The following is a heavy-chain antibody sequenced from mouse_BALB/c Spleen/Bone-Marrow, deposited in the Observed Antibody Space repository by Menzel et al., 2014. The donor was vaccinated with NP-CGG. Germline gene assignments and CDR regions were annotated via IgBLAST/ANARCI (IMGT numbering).Heavy chain of an antibody. CDR1: GFSLTSYG. J-gene: IGHJ2*01. V-gene: IGHV2-2*02. Sequence: QVQLQQPGPGLVQPSQSLSITCTVSGFSLTSYGVHWVRQSPGKGLEWLGVIWSGGSTDYNAAFISRLSISKDNSKSQVFFKMNSLQANDTAIYYCATPGTYYFDYWGQGTTLIVSS. CDR2: IWSGGST. CDR3: ATPGTYYFDY. D-gene: IGHD3-3*01.